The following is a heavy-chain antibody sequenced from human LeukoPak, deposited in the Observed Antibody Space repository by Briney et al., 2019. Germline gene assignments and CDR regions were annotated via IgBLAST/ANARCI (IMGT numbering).Heavy chain of an antibody. CDR1: GFTFSSYA. D-gene: IGHD5-12*01. Sequence: GGSLRLSCAASGFTFSSYAMQWVRQAPGKGLEWVAVISYDGSNKYYADSVKGRFTISRDNSKNTLYLQKNSLRAEDTAVYYCARDSSYQLDYWGQGTLVTVSS. V-gene: IGHV3-30-3*01. J-gene: IGHJ4*02. CDR3: ARDSSYQLDY. CDR2: ISYDGSNK.